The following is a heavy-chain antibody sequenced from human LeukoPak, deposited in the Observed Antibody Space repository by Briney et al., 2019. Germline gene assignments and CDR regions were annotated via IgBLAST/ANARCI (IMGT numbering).Heavy chain of an antibody. J-gene: IGHJ4*02. V-gene: IGHV3-66*01. D-gene: IGHD6-13*01. Sequence: PGGSLRLSCAASGFTVSTTYMGWVRQAPGKGLDWVSLIYSGGSSYYADSVKGRFTISRDNSKNTLYLQMNSLRAEDTAVYYCARDYAAAGRGFDYWGQGTLVTVSS. CDR3: ARDYAAAGRGFDY. CDR2: IYSGGSS. CDR1: GFTVSTTY.